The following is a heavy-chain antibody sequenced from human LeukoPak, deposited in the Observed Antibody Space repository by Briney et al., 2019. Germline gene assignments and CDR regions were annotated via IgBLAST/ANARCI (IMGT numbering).Heavy chain of an antibody. Sequence: PSETLSLTCTVSGGSINSYYRSWIRQPPGKGLEWIGYIYYSGSTNYNPSLKSRVTISVDTSKNQFSLRLSSVTAADTALYYCARVTGYMVEDYFDYWGQGTLVTVSS. V-gene: IGHV4-59*01. D-gene: IGHD6-13*01. CDR3: ARVTGYMVEDYFDY. J-gene: IGHJ4*02. CDR1: GGSINSYY. CDR2: IYYSGST.